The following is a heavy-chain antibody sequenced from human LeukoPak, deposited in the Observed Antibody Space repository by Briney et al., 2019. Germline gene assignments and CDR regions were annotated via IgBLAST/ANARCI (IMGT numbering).Heavy chain of an antibody. CDR1: GGTFSSYA. J-gene: IGHJ4*02. CDR3: ARARYYYGSGSHYFLNY. Sequence: ASVKVSCKASGGTFSSYAISWVRQAPGQGLEWMGGIIPIFGTANYAQKFQGRVTITADESTSTAYMELSSLRSEDTAVYYCARARYYYGSGSHYFLNYWGQGTLVTVSS. D-gene: IGHD3-10*01. V-gene: IGHV1-69*13. CDR2: IIPIFGTA.